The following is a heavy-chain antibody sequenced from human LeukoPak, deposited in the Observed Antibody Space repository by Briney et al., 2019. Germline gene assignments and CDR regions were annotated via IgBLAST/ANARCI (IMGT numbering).Heavy chain of an antibody. Sequence: GGSLRLSCAASGFTFSSYAMSWVRQAPGKGLEWVSAISGSGGSTYYADSVKGRFTIFRDNSKNTLYLQMNSLRAEDTAVYYCAKDLGVDTAMVTFDYWGQGTLVTVSS. CDR2: ISGSGGST. D-gene: IGHD5-18*01. V-gene: IGHV3-23*01. J-gene: IGHJ4*02. CDR3: AKDLGVDTAMVTFDY. CDR1: GFTFSSYA.